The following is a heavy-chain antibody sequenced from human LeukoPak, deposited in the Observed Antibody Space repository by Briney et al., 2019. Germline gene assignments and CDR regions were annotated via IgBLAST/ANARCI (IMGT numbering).Heavy chain of an antibody. V-gene: IGHV3-49*05. CDR2: IRSYTNSGIT. CDR3: SRNPHPFCSGVHCASDS. CDR1: GFTFRDYG. D-gene: IGHD2-15*01. Sequence: KPGRSKVFSCPTAGFTFRDYGMSWFRQAPGRGLEWVSFIRSYTNSGITDYAASVRDRLVISTDDSESIAYLQLKSLKTEDTGVYYCSRNPHPFCSGVHCASDSWGQGPL. J-gene: IGHJ4*02.